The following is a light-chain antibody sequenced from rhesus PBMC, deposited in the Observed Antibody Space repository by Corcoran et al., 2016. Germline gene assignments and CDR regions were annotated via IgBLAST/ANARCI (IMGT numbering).Light chain of an antibody. CDR1: QSLLHSNGNTY. V-gene: IGKV2-72*01. CDR2: GGS. Sequence: DIVMTQTPLSLPITSGEPASISCRSSQSLLHSNGNTYFHWYLQKPGQFPPCLLYGGSHRASGVRDRFSGSGSSTVFTLTITKVGARVIGIFSCMPAITFPYSFGQGTKVQIK. CDR3: MPAITFPYS. J-gene: IGKJ2*01.